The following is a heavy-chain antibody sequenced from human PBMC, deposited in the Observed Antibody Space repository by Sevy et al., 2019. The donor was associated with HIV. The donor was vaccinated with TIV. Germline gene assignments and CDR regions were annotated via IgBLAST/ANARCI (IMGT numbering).Heavy chain of an antibody. J-gene: IGHJ5*02. CDR1: GFTFSSYG. D-gene: IGHD6-19*01. CDR2: IGYDGSNN. CDR3: ATLGIAVAGAFP. Sequence: GGSLRLSRAASGFTFSSYGMHWVRQAPGKGLEWVAFIGYDGSNNYYADSVEGRFTISRDNSKNTLYLQMNSLRAEDTAVYYCATLGIAVAGAFPWGQGTLVTVSS. V-gene: IGHV3-30*02.